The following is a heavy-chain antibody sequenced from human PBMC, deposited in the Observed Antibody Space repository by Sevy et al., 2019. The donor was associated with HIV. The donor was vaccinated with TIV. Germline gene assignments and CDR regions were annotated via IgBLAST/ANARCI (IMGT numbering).Heavy chain of an antibody. CDR2: IWHDGRNT. D-gene: IGHD3-10*01. Sequence: GGSLRLSCAASGFTFSSFGMHWVRQAPGKGLEWVAVIWHDGRNTYYTDSVKGRFTISRDNSKNTLYLQMNSLRAEDTAVYYCAKDRVMRGISPLDYWGQGILVTVSS. J-gene: IGHJ4*02. V-gene: IGHV3-33*06. CDR1: GFTFSSFG. CDR3: AKDRVMRGISPLDY.